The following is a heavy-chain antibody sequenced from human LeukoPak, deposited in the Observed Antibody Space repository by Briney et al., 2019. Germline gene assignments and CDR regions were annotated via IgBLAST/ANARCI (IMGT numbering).Heavy chain of an antibody. CDR2: IGTTAGDT. Sequence: GGSLRLSCAASGFTFSTYAMTWVRRAPGKGLEWVSTIGTTAGDTYYADSVKGRFTVSRDNSKNTLYLQMSSLRAEDTAVYYCAKYRLSGRRDYDYWGQGILVTVSS. CDR1: GFTFSTYA. V-gene: IGHV3-23*01. D-gene: IGHD3-16*02. J-gene: IGHJ4*02. CDR3: AKYRLSGRRDYDY.